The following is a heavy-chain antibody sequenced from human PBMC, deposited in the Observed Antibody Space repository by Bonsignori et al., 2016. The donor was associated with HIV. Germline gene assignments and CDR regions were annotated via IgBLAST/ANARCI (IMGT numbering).Heavy chain of an antibody. CDR3: ARVKIFGVAGDS. V-gene: IGHV4-59*12. J-gene: IGHJ4*02. D-gene: IGHD3-3*01. Sequence: QVHLQESGPGLVKPSETLSLTCSVSWGAPSVVTTGAGSGSPQGRGLEWIGYIYYSGSTYYNPSLKSRVTISVDTSNNKFSLKLRSVTAADTAVYYCARVKIFGVAGDSWGQGTFVTVSS. CDR2: IYYSGST. CDR1: WGAPSVVTT.